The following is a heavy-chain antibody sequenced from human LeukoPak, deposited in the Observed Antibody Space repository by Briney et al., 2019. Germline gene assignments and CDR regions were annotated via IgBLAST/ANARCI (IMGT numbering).Heavy chain of an antibody. CDR2: IGGSDGST. D-gene: IGHD3-10*01. CDR3: AKPGEFFKPFFDY. V-gene: IGHV3-23*01. J-gene: IGHJ4*02. Sequence: GGSLRLSCAASGFTFINYAMTWVRQAPGKGLEWVSGIGGSDGSTYYADSVKGRFTIPRDNSKNTLYLQMNSLRAEDTAVYYCAKPGEFFKPFFDYWGQGTLVTVSS. CDR1: GFTFINYA.